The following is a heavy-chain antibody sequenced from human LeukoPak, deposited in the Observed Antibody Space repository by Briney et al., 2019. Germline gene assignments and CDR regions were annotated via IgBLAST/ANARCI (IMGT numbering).Heavy chain of an antibody. CDR3: AREVGFLEWFYYYYGMDV. CDR1: GFTFSNYW. V-gene: IGHV3-30*03. J-gene: IGHJ6*02. Sequence: GGSLRLSCEASGFTFSNYWMHWVRQAPGKGLEWVAVISYDGSNKYYADSVKGRFTISRDNSKNTLYLQMNSLRAEDTAVYYCAREVGFLEWFYYYYGMDVWGQGTTVTVSS. CDR2: ISYDGSNK. D-gene: IGHD3-3*01.